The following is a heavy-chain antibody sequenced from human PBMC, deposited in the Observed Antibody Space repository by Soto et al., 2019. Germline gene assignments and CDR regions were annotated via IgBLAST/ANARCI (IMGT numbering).Heavy chain of an antibody. Sequence: EVQLVESGGGLVTPGGSLRLSCVASGFTFSSHAMHWVRQAPGKGLEWVSYIGSNGGTTYYADSVNGRFTISVGNAQNALFLQMNSLRDEDTAVYYCARDYRSAVDRWGQGTIVTVSS. CDR3: ARDYRSAVDR. D-gene: IGHD2-15*01. J-gene: IGHJ3*01. V-gene: IGHV3-48*02. CDR1: GFTFSSHA. CDR2: IGSNGGTT.